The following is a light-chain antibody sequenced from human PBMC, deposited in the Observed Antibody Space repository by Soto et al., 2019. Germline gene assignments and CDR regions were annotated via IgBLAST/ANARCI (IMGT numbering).Light chain of an antibody. CDR2: DAS. CDR1: ESIGIS. CDR3: QQRHNWPPLS. Sequence: EIVLTQSPATLSLSPGERVTLSCRASESIGISLARYQQKPGQAPRLLIYDASNRATGIPARFSGRGSGTDFTLTISSLETEDFALYYCQQRHNWPPLSFGGGTRVEIK. J-gene: IGKJ4*01. V-gene: IGKV3-11*01.